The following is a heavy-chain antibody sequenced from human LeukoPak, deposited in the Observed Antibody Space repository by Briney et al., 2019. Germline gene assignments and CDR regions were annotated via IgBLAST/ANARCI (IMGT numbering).Heavy chain of an antibody. CDR2: IYSDGRT. Sequence: GGSLRLSCAASGFTVSSNYMSWVRQAPGKGLEWVSVIYSDGRTYYADSVKGRCTISRDGSKNTLYLQMNSLRVEDTAVYYCARGLFLSGYLDAFDIWGQGTVVTASS. V-gene: IGHV3-53*01. CDR3: ARGLFLSGYLDAFDI. CDR1: GFTVSSNY. D-gene: IGHD3-22*01. J-gene: IGHJ3*02.